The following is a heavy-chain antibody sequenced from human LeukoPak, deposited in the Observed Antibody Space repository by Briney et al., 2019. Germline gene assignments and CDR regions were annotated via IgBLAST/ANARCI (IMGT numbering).Heavy chain of an antibody. D-gene: IGHD3-16*01. V-gene: IGHV3-33*01. J-gene: IGHJ4*02. CDR1: GFIFSYYG. CDR3: ARDPLGVLSYFDY. Sequence: GGSLRLSCAASGFIFSYYGMHWVRQAPGKGLEWVAVIWYDGSNRYYADSLKGRFTIPRDNSKNTLYLQMDGLTADDTAVYYCARDPLGVLSYFDYWGQGTLVTVSS. CDR2: IWYDGSNR.